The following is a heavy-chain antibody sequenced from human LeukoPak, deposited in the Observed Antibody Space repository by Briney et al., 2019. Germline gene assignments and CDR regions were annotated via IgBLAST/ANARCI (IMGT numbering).Heavy chain of an antibody. CDR2: IWYDGSNK. V-gene: IGHV3-33*06. D-gene: IGHD1-26*01. J-gene: IGHJ3*02. CDR1: GFTFSSYG. CDR3: AKERRGIVGAPDAFDI. Sequence: PGGSLRLSCAASGFTFSSYGMHWVRQAPGKGLEWVAGIWYDGSNKYYADSVKGRFTIYRDNSKNTLYLQMNSLRAEDTAVYYCAKERRGIVGAPDAFDIWGQGTMVTVSS.